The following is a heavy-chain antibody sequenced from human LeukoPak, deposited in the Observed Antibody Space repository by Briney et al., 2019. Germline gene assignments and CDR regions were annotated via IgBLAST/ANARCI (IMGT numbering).Heavy chain of an antibody. Sequence: GGSLRLSCAAFGFTFSSYWMSWVRQAPGKGLEWVANIKLDGGEKYYVDSVKGRFTISRDTAKNSLYLQMNSLRAEDTAVYYCARDPKSAWRAYSYGPNPDIFDYWGQGTLVTVSS. V-gene: IGHV3-7*01. CDR1: GFTFSSYW. CDR2: IKLDGGEK. D-gene: IGHD5-18*01. J-gene: IGHJ4*02. CDR3: ARDPKSAWRAYSYGPNPDIFDY.